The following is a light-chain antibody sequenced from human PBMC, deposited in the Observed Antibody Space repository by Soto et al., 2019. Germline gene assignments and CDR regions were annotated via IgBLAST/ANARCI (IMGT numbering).Light chain of an antibody. V-gene: IGLV2-14*01. CDR3: NSYAGTSYV. Sequence: QSVLTQPASVSGTPGQSITISCTGTSSDVGGYNYVSWYQQYPGKAPKLIIYDVNNRPSGVSCRFSGSKSGNTASLTISGLQAEDEPDYYCNSYAGTSYVFGTGTKVNV. J-gene: IGLJ1*01. CDR2: DVN. CDR1: SSDVGGYNY.